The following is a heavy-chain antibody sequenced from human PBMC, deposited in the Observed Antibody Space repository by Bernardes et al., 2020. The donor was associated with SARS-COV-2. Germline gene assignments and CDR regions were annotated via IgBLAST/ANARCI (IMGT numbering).Heavy chain of an antibody. CDR3: AKCVQGTYAMDV. Sequence: GGSLRLSCAASGFIFSRTAMTWVRQAPGKGLEWLSRISSSGGSTYYADSVKGRFTISINNSKNTLYQEMNSLKAEDTAIYYCAKCVQGTYAMDVWGQGTTV. J-gene: IGHJ6*02. V-gene: IGHV3-23*01. D-gene: IGHD1-1*01. CDR1: GFIFSRTA. CDR2: ISSSGGST.